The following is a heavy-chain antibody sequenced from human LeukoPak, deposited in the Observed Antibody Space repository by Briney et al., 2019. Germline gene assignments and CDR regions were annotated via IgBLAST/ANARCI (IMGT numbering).Heavy chain of an antibody. CDR2: ISAYYGNT. J-gene: IGHJ6*02. Sequence: ASVKVSCKASGYTFTSYGISWVRQAPGQGLEWMGWISAYYGNTNYAQKLQGRVTMTTDTSTSTAYMELRSLRSDDTAVYYCARDYYDSSGYYDYYYGMDVWGQGTTVTVSS. CDR3: ARDYYDSSGYYDYYYGMDV. D-gene: IGHD3-22*01. CDR1: GYTFTSYG. V-gene: IGHV1-18*01.